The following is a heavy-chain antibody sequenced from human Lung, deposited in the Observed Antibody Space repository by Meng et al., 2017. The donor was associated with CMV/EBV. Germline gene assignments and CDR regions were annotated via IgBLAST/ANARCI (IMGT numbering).Heavy chain of an antibody. Sequence: GFTFSNAWMSWVRQAPGKGLEWVGHINSTTDGGTTDYAAPVQGRFAISRDDSSNTLYLQMNSLKSEDTAFYYCTTDLVDTPMVTYDYWGQGTLVTVSS. D-gene: IGHD5-18*01. CDR2: INSTTDGGTT. CDR1: GFTFSNAW. V-gene: IGHV3-15*01. J-gene: IGHJ4*02. CDR3: TTDLVDTPMVTYDY.